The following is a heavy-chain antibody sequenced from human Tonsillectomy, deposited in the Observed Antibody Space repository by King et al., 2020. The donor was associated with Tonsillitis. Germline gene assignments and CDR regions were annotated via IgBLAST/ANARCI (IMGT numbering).Heavy chain of an antibody. J-gene: IGHJ4*02. V-gene: IGHV3-23*04. D-gene: IGHD6-13*01. CDR3: AKGGSSTWSNYFDD. Sequence: VQLVESGGGLVQPGGSLRLPCAASQFTFSTYAMSWVRQAPGKGLEWVSTFSGSGAYTYYANSVKGRFTIPRDNSKNTLFLQMNSLRAEDTAVYYCAKGGSSTWSNYFDDWGQGTLVTVSS. CDR1: QFTFSTYA. CDR2: FSGSGAYT.